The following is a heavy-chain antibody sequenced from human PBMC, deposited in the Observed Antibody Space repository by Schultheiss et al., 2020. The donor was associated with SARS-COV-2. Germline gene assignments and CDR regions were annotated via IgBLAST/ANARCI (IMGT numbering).Heavy chain of an antibody. CDR1: GGSISSYY. V-gene: IGHV4-59*06. CDR3: ARTTVAPPDY. J-gene: IGHJ4*02. Sequence: SQTLSLTCTVSGGSISSYYWSWIRQPAGKGLEWIGYIYYSGSTYYNPSLKSRVTMSVDTSKNQFSLQLSSVTAADTAVYYCARTTVAPPDYWGQGTLVTVSS. CDR2: IYYSGST. D-gene: IGHD4-23*01.